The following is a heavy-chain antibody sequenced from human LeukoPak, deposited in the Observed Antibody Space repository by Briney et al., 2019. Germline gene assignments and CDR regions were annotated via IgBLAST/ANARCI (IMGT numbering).Heavy chain of an antibody. CDR1: GFSVSHHY. Sequence: GGSLRLSCTASGFSVSHHYVRWVRQAPGKGLEWVALIYSGGNTHYADSVKGRFTISRDNSKNTLYLQMSSLRVEDTAVYYCTRDPPGIAASVSGGWGQGTLVTVSS. J-gene: IGHJ4*02. CDR2: IYSGGNT. V-gene: IGHV3-53*01. CDR3: TRDPPGIAASVSGG. D-gene: IGHD6-13*01.